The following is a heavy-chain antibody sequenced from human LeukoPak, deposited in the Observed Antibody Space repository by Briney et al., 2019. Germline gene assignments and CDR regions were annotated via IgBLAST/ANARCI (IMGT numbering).Heavy chain of an antibody. V-gene: IGHV3-23*01. D-gene: IGHD6-13*01. CDR2: ISASGGTT. CDR3: AKDNAPGSWQTPSYS. J-gene: IGHJ4*02. Sequence: PGGSLRLSCAASGVSFSTYAMSWVRQAPGKGLEWVSGISASGGTTYYADSVKGRLTISKDNSKNTLYLQINSLRGEDTAVYYGAKDNAPGSWQTPSYSCGQGTLGTVSS. CDR1: GVSFSTYA.